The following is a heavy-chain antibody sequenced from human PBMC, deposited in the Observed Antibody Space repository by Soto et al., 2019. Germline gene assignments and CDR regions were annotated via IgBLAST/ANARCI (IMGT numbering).Heavy chain of an antibody. CDR3: ARELAAAGNNWFDP. Sequence: SETLSLTCAVFGGSFSGYYWSWIRQPPGKGLEWIGEINHSGSTNYNPSLKSRVTISVDTSKNQFSLKLSSVTAADTAVYYCARELAAAGNNWFDPWGQGTLVTVSS. D-gene: IGHD6-13*01. CDR2: INHSGST. CDR1: GGSFSGYY. J-gene: IGHJ5*02. V-gene: IGHV4-34*01.